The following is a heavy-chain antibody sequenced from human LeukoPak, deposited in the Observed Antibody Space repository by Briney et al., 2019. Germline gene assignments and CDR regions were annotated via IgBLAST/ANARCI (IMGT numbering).Heavy chain of an antibody. V-gene: IGHV1-46*01. Sequence: ASVKVSCKASGYTFTSYYMNWVRQAPGQGLEWMGIINPSGGSTSYAQKFQGRVTMTRDTSTSTVYIELSSLRSEDTAVYYCARGDPTILFFDYWGQGTLVTVSS. D-gene: IGHD2-21*02. CDR3: ARGDPTILFFDY. CDR2: INPSGGST. J-gene: IGHJ4*02. CDR1: GYTFTSYY.